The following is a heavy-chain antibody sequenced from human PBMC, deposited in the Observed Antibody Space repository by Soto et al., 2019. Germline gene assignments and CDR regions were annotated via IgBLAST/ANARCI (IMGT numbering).Heavy chain of an antibody. Sequence: WLHRYKKDPGKGLVWVSRINSDGSTIDYADSVKGRFTISRDNAKNSLYLQMNSLRAEDTAVYYCARDQLYYNDISGRRLNALDVSVQVTIVSV. D-gene: IGHD3-22*01. V-gene: IGHV3-74*01. CDR1: W. J-gene: IGHJ3*01. CDR2: INSDGSTI. CDR3: ARDQLYYNDISGRRLNALDV.